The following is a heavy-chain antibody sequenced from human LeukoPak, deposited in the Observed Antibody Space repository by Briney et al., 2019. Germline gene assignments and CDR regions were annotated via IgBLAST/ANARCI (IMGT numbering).Heavy chain of an antibody. CDR3: ASALQSFRDY. CDR1: GGSISSSSYY. J-gene: IGHJ4*02. Sequence: KPSETLSLTCTVSGGSISSSSYYWGWIRQPPGKGLEWIGYIYDSGRTNYNPSLKSRVTISVDASKNQFSLKLSSVTAADTAVYYCASALQSFRDYWGQGTLVTVSS. D-gene: IGHD2/OR15-2a*01. V-gene: IGHV4-61*05. CDR2: IYDSGRT.